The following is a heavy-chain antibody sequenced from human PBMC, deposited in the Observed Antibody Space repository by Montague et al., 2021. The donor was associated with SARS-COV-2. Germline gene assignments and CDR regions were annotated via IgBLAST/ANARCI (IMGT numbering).Heavy chain of an antibody. J-gene: IGHJ5*02. D-gene: IGHD5-24*01. V-gene: IGHV4-59*01. CDR3: ARVDRWNRFDP. CDR2: IYYRGTT. Sequence: SETLSLTCSVSGGSISSDYWSWIRQSPGKGLEWIGYIYYRGTTNYNPSLKSRVTFSVDTSKNQFSLKLISVTAADTAVYFCARVDRWNRFDPWGQGVLVTVSS. CDR1: GGSISSDY.